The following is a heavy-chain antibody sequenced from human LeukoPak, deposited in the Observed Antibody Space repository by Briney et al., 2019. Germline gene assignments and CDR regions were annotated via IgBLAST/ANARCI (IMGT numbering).Heavy chain of an antibody. Sequence: PGGSLRLACAASGFTFGSYSMNWVRQAPGKGLEWVSSISSSSSYIYYADSVKGRFTISRDNAKNSLYLQMNSLRAEDTAVYYCARVVGAAALNWFDPWGQGTLVTVSS. CDR2: ISSSSSYI. D-gene: IGHD6-13*01. V-gene: IGHV3-21*01. J-gene: IGHJ5*02. CDR3: ARVVGAAALNWFDP. CDR1: GFTFGSYS.